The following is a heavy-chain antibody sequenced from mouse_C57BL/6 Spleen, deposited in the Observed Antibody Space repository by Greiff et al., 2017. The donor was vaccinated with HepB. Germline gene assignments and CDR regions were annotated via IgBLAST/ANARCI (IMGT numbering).Heavy chain of an antibody. D-gene: IGHD4-1*01. CDR1: GFTFSDYG. V-gene: IGHV5-17*01. Sequence: EVKVVESGGGLVKPGGSLKLSCAASGFTFSDYGMHWVRQAPEKGLEWVAYISSGSSTIYYADTVKGRFTISRDNAKNTLFLQMTSLRSEDTAMYYCASLNWDYYAMDYWGQGTSVTVSS. CDR3: ASLNWDYYAMDY. J-gene: IGHJ4*01. CDR2: ISSGSSTI.